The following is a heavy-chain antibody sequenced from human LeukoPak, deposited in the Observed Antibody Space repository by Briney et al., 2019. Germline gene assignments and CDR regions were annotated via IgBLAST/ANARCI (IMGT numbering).Heavy chain of an antibody. CDR2: IIPIFGTA. CDR3: ARDRPGRYCSTTSCYNASPFDP. CDR1: RGTFGSYA. V-gene: IGHV1-69*13. J-gene: IGHJ5*02. Sequence: SVKVSCKASRGTFGSYAISWVRQAPGQGLEWMGRIIPIFGTANYAQKFQGRVTITADESTSTAYMELSSLRSEDTAVYYCARDRPGRYCSTTSCYNASPFDPWGQGTLVTVSS. D-gene: IGHD2-2*02.